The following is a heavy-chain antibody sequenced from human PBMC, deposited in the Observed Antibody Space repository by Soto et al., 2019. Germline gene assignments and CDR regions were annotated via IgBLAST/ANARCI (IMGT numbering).Heavy chain of an antibody. J-gene: IGHJ4*02. D-gene: IGHD3-22*01. CDR1: GYTLTSYA. Sequence: VASVKVSCKASGYTLTSYAMHWVRQAPGQRLEWMGWINAGNGNTKYSQKFQGRVTITRDTSASTAYMELSSLRSEDTAVYYCASFYDSSGYYYDYWGQGTLVTVSS. V-gene: IGHV1-3*01. CDR3: ASFYDSSGYYYDY. CDR2: INAGNGNT.